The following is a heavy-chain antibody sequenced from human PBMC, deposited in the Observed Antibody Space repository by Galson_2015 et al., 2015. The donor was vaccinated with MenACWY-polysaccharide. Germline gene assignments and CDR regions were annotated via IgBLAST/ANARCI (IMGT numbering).Heavy chain of an antibody. CDR3: ARQRDNLGYCIDY. D-gene: IGHD3-22*01. CDR2: ISYDGSNQ. CDR1: GFTFSSYG. Sequence: SLRLSCAASGFTFSSYGMHWVRQAPGKGLEWVAVISYDGSNQYSADSVKGRFTISRDNSKNRPHLQMNSLRAEDTAVYYCARQRDNLGYCIDYWGQGTLVTVSS. J-gene: IGHJ4*02. V-gene: IGHV3-30*03.